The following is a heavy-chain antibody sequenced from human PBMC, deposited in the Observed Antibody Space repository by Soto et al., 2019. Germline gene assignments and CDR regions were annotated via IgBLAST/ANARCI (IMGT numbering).Heavy chain of an antibody. D-gene: IGHD1-7*01. CDR2: ISHDGSIK. J-gene: IGHJ4*02. CDR1: GFTFSNYG. CDR3: AKDLEGTTGY. V-gene: IGHV3-30*18. Sequence: GGSLRLSCAASGFTFSNYGMHWVRQAPGKGLEWVAVISHDGSIKNYADSVKGRFTISRDNSKNTLYLQMYSLRAEDTAVHYCAKDLEGTTGYWGQGTLVTVSS.